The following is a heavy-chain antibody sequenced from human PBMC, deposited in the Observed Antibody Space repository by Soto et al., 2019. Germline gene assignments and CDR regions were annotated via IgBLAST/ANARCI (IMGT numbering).Heavy chain of an antibody. D-gene: IGHD3-22*01. CDR2: IYHSGST. CDR3: ARAATTYYDSSGYDY. CDR1: GGSISSSNW. J-gene: IGHJ4*02. Sequence: QVQLQESGPGLVKPSGTLSLTCAVSGGSISSSNWWSWVRQPPGKGLEWIGEIYHSGSTNYNPSLRSRVTVPVDKSKNQFSLKLGSVTAADTAVYYCARAATTYYDSSGYDYWGQGTLVTVSS. V-gene: IGHV4-4*02.